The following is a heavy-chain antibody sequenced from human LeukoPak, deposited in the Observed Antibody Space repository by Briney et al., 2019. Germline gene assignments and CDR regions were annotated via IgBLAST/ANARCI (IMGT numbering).Heavy chain of an antibody. J-gene: IGHJ4*02. V-gene: IGHV3-7*01. D-gene: IGHD2-21*01. CDR3: AKELRYSESLFDY. CDR1: GFTFSSYW. CDR2: IKQDGSEK. Sequence: GGSLRLSCAASGFTFSSYWMSWVRQAPGKGLEWVANIKQDGSEKYYVDSVKGRFTISRDNAKNSLYLQMNSLRAEDTAVYYCAKELRYSESLFDYWGQGALVTVSS.